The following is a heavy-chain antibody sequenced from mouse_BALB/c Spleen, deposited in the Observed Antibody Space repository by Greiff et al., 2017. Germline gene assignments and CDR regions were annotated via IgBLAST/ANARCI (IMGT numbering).Heavy chain of an antibody. D-gene: IGHD4-1*01. V-gene: IGHV5-15*02. J-gene: IGHJ4*01. CDR1: GFTFSDYG. CDR2: ISNLAYSI. Sequence: EVHLVESGGGLVQPGGSRKLSCAASGFTFSDYGMAWVRQAPGKGPEWVAFISNLAYSIYYEDTVTGRFTISRENAKNTLYLEMSSLRSEDTAMYYCARALTGTGAMDYWGQGTSVTVSS. CDR3: ARALTGTGAMDY.